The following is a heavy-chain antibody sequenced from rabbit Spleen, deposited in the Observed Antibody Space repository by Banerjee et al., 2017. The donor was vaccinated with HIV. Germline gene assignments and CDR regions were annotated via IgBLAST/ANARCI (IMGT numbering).Heavy chain of an antibody. Sequence: QSLEESGGDLVKPGASLTLACTASGVSFSSNDYMCWVRQAPGKGLEWIACIDVSKSGSTYYASWAKGRFTISKTSSTTVTLQMTSLTVADTATYFCARDLAGVTGWNFNLWGQGTLVTVS. CDR1: GVSFSSNDY. D-gene: IGHD4-1*01. CDR3: ARDLAGVTGWNFNL. V-gene: IGHV1S40*01. CDR2: IDVSKSGST. J-gene: IGHJ4*01.